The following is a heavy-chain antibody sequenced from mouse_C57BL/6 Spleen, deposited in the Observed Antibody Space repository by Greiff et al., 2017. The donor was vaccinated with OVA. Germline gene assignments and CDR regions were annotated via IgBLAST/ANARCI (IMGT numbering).Heavy chain of an antibody. D-gene: IGHD2-1*01. CDR1: GYTFTSYT. J-gene: IGHJ1*03. Sequence: VQLQQSGAELARPGASVKMSCKASGYTFTSYTMHWVKQRPGQGLEWIGYINPSSGYTKYNQKFKDKATLTADKSSSTAYMQLSSLTSEDSAVYDCARGIYGNNGYFDVWGTGTTVTVSS. CDR2: INPSSGYT. V-gene: IGHV1-4*01. CDR3: ARGIYGNNGYFDV.